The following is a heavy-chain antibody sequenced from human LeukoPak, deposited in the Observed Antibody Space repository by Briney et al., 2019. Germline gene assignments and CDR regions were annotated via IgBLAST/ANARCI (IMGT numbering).Heavy chain of an antibody. D-gene: IGHD2-2*02. CDR1: GFLFSTYA. V-gene: IGHV3-23*01. Sequence: GGSLRLSCEASGFLFSTYAMSWVRQAPGKGLEWVSAIGGSVGGAYYADSVKGRFTISRDNSKNTLYLQMNSLRAEDTAIYYCAKKGGTSISCYNNFWGQGTLVTVSS. CDR2: IGGSVGGA. CDR3: AKKGGTSISCYNNF. J-gene: IGHJ4*02.